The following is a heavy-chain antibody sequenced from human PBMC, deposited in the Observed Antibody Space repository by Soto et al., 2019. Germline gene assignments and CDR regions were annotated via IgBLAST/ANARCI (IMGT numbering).Heavy chain of an antibody. D-gene: IGHD3-22*01. J-gene: IGHJ5*02. Sequence: QVQLVESGGGVVQPGRSLRLSCAASGFTFSSYGMHWVRQAPGKGLEWVAVISYDGSNKYYADSVKGRFTISRDNSKNTLYLQMNSLRAEDTAAYYCADYDSSGYSWGQGTLVTVSS. V-gene: IGHV3-30*03. CDR2: ISYDGSNK. CDR3: ADYDSSGYS. CDR1: GFTFSSYG.